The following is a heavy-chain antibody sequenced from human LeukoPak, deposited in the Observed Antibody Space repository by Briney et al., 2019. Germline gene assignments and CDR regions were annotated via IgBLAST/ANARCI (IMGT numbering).Heavy chain of an antibody. D-gene: IGHD2-2*01. CDR3: ARGRSTFDY. Sequence: TGGSLRLSCAVSGFTFDDYGMSWVRQAPGKGLKWVSGINWNGGSIGYADSVKGRFTISRDNVKNSLYLQMNSLRAEDTALYYCARGRSTFDYWGQGTLVTVSS. J-gene: IGHJ4*02. V-gene: IGHV3-20*04. CDR2: INWNGGSI. CDR1: GFTFDDYG.